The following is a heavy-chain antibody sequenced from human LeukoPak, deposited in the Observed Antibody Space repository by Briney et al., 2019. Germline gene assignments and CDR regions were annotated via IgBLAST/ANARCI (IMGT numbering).Heavy chain of an antibody. J-gene: IGHJ4*02. D-gene: IGHD6-6*01. Sequence: GRSLRLSCAASGFTFNSYAMHWVRQAPGKGLEWVAVISYDGTNKYYADSVKGRFTISRDNSKNTLYLQMNSLRAEDTAVFYCARALSLAAGGRAFGYWGQGTLVTVSS. CDR3: ARALSLAAGGRAFGY. CDR1: GFTFNSYA. V-gene: IGHV3-30-3*01. CDR2: ISYDGTNK.